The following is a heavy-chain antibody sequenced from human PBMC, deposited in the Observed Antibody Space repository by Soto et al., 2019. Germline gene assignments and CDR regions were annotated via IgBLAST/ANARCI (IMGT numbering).Heavy chain of an antibody. Sequence: PSETLSRTCAVDGRSFSGYYWSWIRQPPGKGLEWIGEINHSGSTNDNPSLKSRVTISVDTSKNQFSLKLSSVTAADTAVYYCPRAAHLRVYYYYYGMDVWGQGTTVTVS. CDR3: PRAAHLRVYYYYYGMDV. V-gene: IGHV4-34*01. CDR2: INHSGST. D-gene: IGHD3-16*01. J-gene: IGHJ6*02. CDR1: GRSFSGYY.